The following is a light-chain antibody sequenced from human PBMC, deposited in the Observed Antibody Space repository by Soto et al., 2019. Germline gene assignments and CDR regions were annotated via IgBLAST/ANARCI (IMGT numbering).Light chain of an antibody. CDR1: QSLLRSNGRNY. CDR2: VGF. Sequence: EIVVTQSPLSLSVTPGEPASISCRSSQSLLRSNGRNYLDWYVQKPGQSPRLLIYVGFNRASGVHDRISGIGAVTDFTLDISRVEADDVGIYYCMQGQQTPYTFGQGTKLEI. CDR3: MQGQQTPYT. V-gene: IGKV2-28*01. J-gene: IGKJ2*01.